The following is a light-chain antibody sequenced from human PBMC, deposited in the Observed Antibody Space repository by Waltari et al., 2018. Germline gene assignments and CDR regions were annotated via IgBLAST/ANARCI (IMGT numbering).Light chain of an antibody. CDR3: CSCASTPSYV. V-gene: IGLV2-23*02. CDR1: SRDVGSYDL. J-gene: IGLJ1*01. CDR2: EVS. Sequence: QSALTQPASVSGSPGQSITISCTGTSRDVGSYDLVSWYQQHPGKAPKLMIYEVSERPSGVSHRFSGYTSGNTASLTISCLQAENEADYYCCSCASTPSYVFRTGTKVTVL.